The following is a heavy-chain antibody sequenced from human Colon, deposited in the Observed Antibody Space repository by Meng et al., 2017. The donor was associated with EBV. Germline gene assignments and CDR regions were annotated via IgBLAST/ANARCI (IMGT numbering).Heavy chain of an antibody. CDR3: VISSHN. CDR1: GGSITSTSSC. CDR2: IYYRGST. V-gene: IGHV4-39*07. J-gene: IGHJ4*02. D-gene: IGHD3-3*02. Sequence: QRRGSGPDLVKPSDARTLPCTCSGGSITSTSSCRGWVRQPPGKGLEWIGSIYYRGSTNYNPSLKSRISMSVDMSKNQFSLKMNSVTAADTAIYYCVISSHNWGQGTLVTVSS.